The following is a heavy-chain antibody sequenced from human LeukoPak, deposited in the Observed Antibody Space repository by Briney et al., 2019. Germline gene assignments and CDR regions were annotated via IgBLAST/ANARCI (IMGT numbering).Heavy chain of an antibody. CDR1: GGSIRSFY. CDR2: IYTGGIT. Sequence: SETLSLTCTVSGGSIRSFYWSWIRQPAGKGLEWIGRIYTGGITNYNPSLKSRVTMSIDTSKNQFSLKLKSVTAADTAVYYCARDLLISVAATAFDFWGQGTPVTVSS. CDR3: ARDLLISVAATAFDF. V-gene: IGHV4-4*07. D-gene: IGHD6-19*01. J-gene: IGHJ4*02.